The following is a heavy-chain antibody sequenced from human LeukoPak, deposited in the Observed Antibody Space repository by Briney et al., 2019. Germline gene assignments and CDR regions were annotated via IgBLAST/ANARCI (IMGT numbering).Heavy chain of an antibody. Sequence: SETLSLTCAAWGGSFSVYYWRCLPQSPGGGREGIGEINHSGSTRYNPSLKSRLSISVGTSKNQFSLKLSSVTAADTAVYYCARDGGYCDSNSCYSDNWGQGTLVTVSS. D-gene: IGHD2/OR15-2a*01. V-gene: IGHV4-34*01. CDR2: INHSGST. CDR1: GGSFSVYY. CDR3: ARDGGYCDSNSCYSDN. J-gene: IGHJ4*02.